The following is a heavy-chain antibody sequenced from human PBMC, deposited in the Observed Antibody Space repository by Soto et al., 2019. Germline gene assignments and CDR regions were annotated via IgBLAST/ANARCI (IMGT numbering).Heavy chain of an antibody. V-gene: IGHV3-30-3*01. D-gene: IGHD4-17*01. J-gene: IGHJ4*02. CDR3: ARASDATVTTPRDY. Sequence: QVQLVESGGGVVQPGRSLRLSCAASGFTFSSYAMHWVRQAPGKGLEWVAVISYDGSNKYYADSVKGRFTISRDNSKNTLYLQMNSLRAEDTAVDYCARASDATVTTPRDYWGQGTLVTVSS. CDR1: GFTFSSYA. CDR2: ISYDGSNK.